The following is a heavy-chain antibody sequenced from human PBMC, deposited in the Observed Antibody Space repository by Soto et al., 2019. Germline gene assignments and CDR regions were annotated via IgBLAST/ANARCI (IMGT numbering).Heavy chain of an antibody. CDR2: IYHSGST. J-gene: IGHJ5*02. Sequence: SETLSLTCAVSGGSISRGGYSWSWIRQPPGKGLEWIGYIYHSGSTYYNPSLKSRVTISVDRSKNQFSLKLSSVTAADTAVYYCATQEVGGSYVYTFDPWGQGTLVTVSS. CDR1: GGSISRGGYS. V-gene: IGHV4-30-2*01. D-gene: IGHD1-26*01. CDR3: ATQEVGGSYVYTFDP.